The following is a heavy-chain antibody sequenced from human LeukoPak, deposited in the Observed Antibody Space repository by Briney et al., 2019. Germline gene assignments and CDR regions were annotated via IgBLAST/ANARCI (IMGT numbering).Heavy chain of an antibody. CDR3: AREWDSGSYYLGYFDY. V-gene: IGHV3-64D*09. CDR1: GVTFSSYA. D-gene: IGHD1-26*01. J-gene: IGHJ4*02. CDR2: ISSNWGST. Sequence: TGGSLRLSCSASGVTFSSYAMHWVRQAPGKGLEYVSAISSNWGSTYFADSVKGRFTISRDNSKNTLYLQMSGLRAEDTAVYYCAREWDSGSYYLGYFDYWGQGTLVTVSS.